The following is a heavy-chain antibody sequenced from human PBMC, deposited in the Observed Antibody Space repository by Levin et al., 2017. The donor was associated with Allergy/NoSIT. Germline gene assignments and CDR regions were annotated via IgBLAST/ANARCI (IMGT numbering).Heavy chain of an antibody. Sequence: LSLTCAASGFTFSGYAMSWVRQAPGKGLEWVSSISGSGGSTYNADSVKGRFTISRDNSKNTLELQMNSLRAEDTAVYYCAKECSGGTCYSGGNYYYYGMDVWGQGTTVTVSS. J-gene: IGHJ6*02. D-gene: IGHD2-15*01. V-gene: IGHV3-23*01. CDR3: AKECSGGTCYSGGNYYYYGMDV. CDR2: ISGSGGST. CDR1: GFTFSGYA.